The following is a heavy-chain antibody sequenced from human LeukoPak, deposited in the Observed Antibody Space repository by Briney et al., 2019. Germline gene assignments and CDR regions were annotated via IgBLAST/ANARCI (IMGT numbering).Heavy chain of an antibody. D-gene: IGHD1-1*01. Sequence: SETLSLTCTVSGGSISSYYWNWIRQPPGKGLEWIGYIYYSGSTNYNPSLKSRVTISVDTSKNQFSLQLSSVTAADTAVYYCAGDVMSTALDAFDVWGQGTMVTVSS. CDR2: IYYSGST. V-gene: IGHV4-59*01. CDR3: AGDVMSTALDAFDV. J-gene: IGHJ3*01. CDR1: GGSISSYY.